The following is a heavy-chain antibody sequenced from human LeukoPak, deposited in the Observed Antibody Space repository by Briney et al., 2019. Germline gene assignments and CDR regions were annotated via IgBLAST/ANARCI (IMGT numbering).Heavy chain of an antibody. CDR1: GFTFSSYD. Sequence: GGSLRLSCAASGFTFSSYDMHWVRQATGKGLEWVSAIGTAGDTYYPGSVKGRFTISRENAKNSLYLQMNSLRAGDTAVYYCARATRGYYYGLGSKSYWYFDLWGRGTLVTVSS. J-gene: IGHJ2*01. V-gene: IGHV3-13*01. D-gene: IGHD3-10*01. CDR3: ARATRGYYYGLGSKSYWYFDL. CDR2: IGTAGDT.